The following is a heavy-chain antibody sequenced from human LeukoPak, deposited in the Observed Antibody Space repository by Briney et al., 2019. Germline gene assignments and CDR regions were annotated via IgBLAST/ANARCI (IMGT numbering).Heavy chain of an antibody. CDR2: TYYRSKWYN. D-gene: IGHD6-13*01. V-gene: IGHV6-1*01. J-gene: IGHJ6*03. CDR3: ARDFVGQQLVAYYYYYMDV. CDR1: GDSVSSNSAG. Sequence: SQTLSLTCAISGDSVSSNSAGWNWIRQSPSRGLEWLGRTYYRSKWYNDFAPSVRNRITINPDTSKNQFSLQLNSVTPEDTAVYYCARDFVGQQLVAYYYYYMDVWGKGTTVTVSS.